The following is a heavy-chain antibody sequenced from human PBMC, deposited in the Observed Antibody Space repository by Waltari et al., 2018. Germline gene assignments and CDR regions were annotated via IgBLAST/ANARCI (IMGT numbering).Heavy chain of an antibody. CDR1: GFTFSSYW. CDR2: MKQDGSEK. Sequence: EVRLVESGGGLVQPGGSLRLSCVASGFTFSSYWMSGVRQAPGKGLEWVAKMKQDGSEKYYVDAVKGRFTISRDNAKNSLYLQMNSLRAEDTAVYYCASGGSSTGYYWGQGTLVTVSS. D-gene: IGHD1-26*01. CDR3: ASGGSSTGYY. J-gene: IGHJ4*02. V-gene: IGHV3-7*01.